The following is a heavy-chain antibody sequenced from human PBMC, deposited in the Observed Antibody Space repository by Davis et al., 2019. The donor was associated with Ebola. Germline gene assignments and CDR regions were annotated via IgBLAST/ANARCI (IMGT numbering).Heavy chain of an antibody. CDR1: GGSISSGGYS. J-gene: IGHJ3*02. CDR3: ARTFDI. CDR2: IHHSGST. Sequence: SETLSLTCAVSGGSISSGGYSWSWIRQPPGKGLEWIGYIHHSGSTYYNPSLKSRVTISVDRSKNQFSLKLSSVTAADTAVYYCARTFDIWGQGTMVTVSS. V-gene: IGHV4-30-2*01.